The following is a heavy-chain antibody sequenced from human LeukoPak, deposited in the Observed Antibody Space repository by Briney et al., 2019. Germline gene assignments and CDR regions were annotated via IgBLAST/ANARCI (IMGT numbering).Heavy chain of an antibody. CDR3: ARERSSSGGHNWFDP. J-gene: IGHJ5*02. V-gene: IGHV4-59*11. Sequence: SETLSLTCTVSGGSISSHFWTWIRQPPGKGLEWIGSVYYTGVTSTNPFFRSRMSISVDTSKNQFSLNLTSVTAADAAVYYCARERSSSGGHNWFDPWGQGTLVTVSS. D-gene: IGHD4-23*01. CDR2: VYYTGVT. CDR1: GGSISSHF.